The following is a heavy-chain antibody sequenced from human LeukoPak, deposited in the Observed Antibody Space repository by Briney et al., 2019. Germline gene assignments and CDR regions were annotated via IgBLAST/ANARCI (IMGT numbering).Heavy chain of an antibody. J-gene: IGHJ4*02. CDR2: ISGGGGST. CDR1: GFTFSSYA. CDR3: AKGGKWDVTPFDY. V-gene: IGHV3-23*01. Sequence: PGGSLRLSCAASGFTFSSYAMHWVRQAPGKGLEWVSTISGGGGSTYYADSVKGRFTIFRDNSKNTLYLQVNSLRAEDTAVYYCAKGGKWDVTPFDYWGQGTLVTVSS. D-gene: IGHD1-26*01.